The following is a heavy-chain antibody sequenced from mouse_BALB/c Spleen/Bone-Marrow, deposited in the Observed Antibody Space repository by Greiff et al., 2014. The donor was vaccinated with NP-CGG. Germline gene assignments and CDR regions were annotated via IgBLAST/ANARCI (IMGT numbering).Heavy chain of an antibody. Sequence: EVQLQQSGPELVKPGASVKMSCKASGYTFTSYVMHWVKQKPGQGLEWIGCINPYNDGTKYNEKFKGKATLTSDKSSSTAYMELSSLTSEDSAVYYCARRQFITTAAWFAYWGQGTLVTVSA. D-gene: IGHD1-2*01. CDR3: ARRQFITTAAWFAY. CDR1: GYTFTSYV. CDR2: INPYNDGT. V-gene: IGHV1-14*01. J-gene: IGHJ3*01.